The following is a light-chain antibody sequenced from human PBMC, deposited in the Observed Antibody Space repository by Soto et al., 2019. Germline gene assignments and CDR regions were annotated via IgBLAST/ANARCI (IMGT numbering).Light chain of an antibody. V-gene: IGKV3-11*01. CDR1: STVDSIY. Sequence: ETVFTRSPVTLSLSPVERASLSCMASSTVDSIYLAWYQQKPGQAPRLLIYGATNRATGIPDRFSGSGSGTDFTLTISSLEPEDFAVYYCQNRMNWPLNFGQGTRLEIK. CDR3: QNRMNWPLN. J-gene: IGKJ5*01. CDR2: GAT.